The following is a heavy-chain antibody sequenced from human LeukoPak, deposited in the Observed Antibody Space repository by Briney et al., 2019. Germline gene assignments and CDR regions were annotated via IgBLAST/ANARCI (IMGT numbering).Heavy chain of an antibody. CDR3: ARDLNPQSIGMRAFDI. Sequence: ASVTVSCKASGYTFTNFYLHWVRQAPGQGLEWMRIINPTTGSTTYAQKFQGRVTMTRDMSTSTVYMELSSLRSEDTAVYFCARDLNPQSIGMRAFDIWGQGTMVTASS. J-gene: IGHJ3*02. D-gene: IGHD1-14*01. CDR2: INPTTGST. CDR1: GYTFTNFY. V-gene: IGHV1-46*01.